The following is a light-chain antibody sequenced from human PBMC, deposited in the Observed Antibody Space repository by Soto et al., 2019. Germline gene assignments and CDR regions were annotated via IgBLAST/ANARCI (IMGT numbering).Light chain of an antibody. CDR1: SGHSSYA. CDR2: LNSDGSH. CDR3: QTWGTGIPWV. Sequence: QLVLTQSPSASASLGASVKLTCTLSSGHSSYAIAWHQQQPEKGPRYLMKLNSDGSHSKGDGIPDRFSGSSSGAERYLTSSSLQSEDEADYNCQTWGTGIPWVFGGGTKLTVL. J-gene: IGLJ3*02. V-gene: IGLV4-69*01.